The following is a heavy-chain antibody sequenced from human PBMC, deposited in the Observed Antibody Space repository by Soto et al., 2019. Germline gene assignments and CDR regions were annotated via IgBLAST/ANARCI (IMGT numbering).Heavy chain of an antibody. CDR1: GFTFSSYG. CDR3: AKDGGYYDFWSGYYTYTKHYYYYYMDV. D-gene: IGHD3-3*01. V-gene: IGHV3-30*18. J-gene: IGHJ6*03. Sequence: GGSLRLSCAASGFTFSSYGMHWVRQAPGKGLEWVAVISYDGSNKYYADSVKGRFTISRDNSKNTLYLQMNSLRAEDTAVYYCAKDGGYYDFWSGYYTYTKHYYYYYMDVWGKGTTVTVSS. CDR2: ISYDGSNK.